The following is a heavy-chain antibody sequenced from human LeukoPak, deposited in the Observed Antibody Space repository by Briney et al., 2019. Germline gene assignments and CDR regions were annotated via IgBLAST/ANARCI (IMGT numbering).Heavy chain of an antibody. Sequence: SETLSLTCAVYGGSFSGYYWSWIRQPPGKGLEWIGEINHSGSTNYNPSLKSRVTISVDTSKNQFPLKLSSVTAADTAVYYCARVQWLLLYSRDNWFDPWGQGTLVTVSS. V-gene: IGHV4-34*01. D-gene: IGHD3-22*01. CDR1: GGSFSGYY. CDR2: INHSGST. J-gene: IGHJ5*02. CDR3: ARVQWLLLYSRDNWFDP.